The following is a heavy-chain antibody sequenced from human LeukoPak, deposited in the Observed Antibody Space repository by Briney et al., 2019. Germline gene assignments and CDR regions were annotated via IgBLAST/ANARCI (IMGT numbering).Heavy chain of an antibody. Sequence: GGSLRLSCAASGFIFSNYGMHWVRQAPGKGLEWVAVIWFDGSNQYHADAVKGRFTISRDNSKNTLYLQMSSLRAQDTALYYCARDDFAGDSSGYIDYWGQGTLVTVSS. CDR2: IWFDGSNQ. CDR1: GFIFSNYG. J-gene: IGHJ4*02. V-gene: IGHV3-33*01. D-gene: IGHD3-22*01. CDR3: ARDDFAGDSSGYIDY.